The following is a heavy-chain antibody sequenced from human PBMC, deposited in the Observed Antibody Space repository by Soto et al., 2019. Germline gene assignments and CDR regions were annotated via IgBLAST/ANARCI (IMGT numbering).Heavy chain of an antibody. CDR3: AKGFSSGWYVDS. Sequence: PSETLSLTCSVSVGSFSSDAYYWSWIRQPPGKTLEWIGFILSGGGTSTNPSLRSRLSISVDTSRNQFSLRLTSVTASDTGVYFCAKGFSSGWYVDSWGRGTLVTVSS. V-gene: IGHV4-61*08. CDR1: VGSFSSDAYY. CDR2: ILSGGGT. D-gene: IGHD6-19*01. J-gene: IGHJ4*02.